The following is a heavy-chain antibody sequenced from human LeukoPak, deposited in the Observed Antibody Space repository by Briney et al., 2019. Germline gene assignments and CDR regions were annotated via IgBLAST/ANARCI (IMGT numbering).Heavy chain of an antibody. J-gene: IGHJ3*02. V-gene: IGHV3-23*01. CDR1: GFTFNSYA. CDR3: AKEGAASGGWYGDAFDI. CDR2: ISGSGGST. Sequence: PGGSLRLSCAASGFTFNSYAMSWVRQAPGKGVEWVSAISGSGGSTYYAHSVKGRFTISRDNSKNPLYLQMNRLRGQDTAVYYCAKEGAASGGWYGDAFDIWGQGTMVSVSS. D-gene: IGHD6-19*01.